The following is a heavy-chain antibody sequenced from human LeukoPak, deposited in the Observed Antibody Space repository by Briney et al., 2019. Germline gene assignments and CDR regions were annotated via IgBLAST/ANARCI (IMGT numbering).Heavy chain of an antibody. CDR3: ARDRGSGWFRYFDY. D-gene: IGHD6-19*01. CDR1: GFIFSGYA. CDR2: ISSNGGST. Sequence: PGGSLRLSCAASGFIFSGYAMYWVRQAPGKGLEYVSAISSNGGSTYYANSVKGRFTISRDNSKNILYLQMGSLRGEDMAVYHCARDRGSGWFRYFDYWGQGTLVTVSS. V-gene: IGHV3-64*01. J-gene: IGHJ4*02.